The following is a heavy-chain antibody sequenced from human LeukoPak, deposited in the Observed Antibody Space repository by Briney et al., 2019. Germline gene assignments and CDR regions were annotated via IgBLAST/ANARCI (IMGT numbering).Heavy chain of an antibody. CDR2: IKQDGSEK. J-gene: IGHJ5*02. CDR3: ARDMYWFDP. V-gene: IGHV3-7*01. Sequence: GGSLRLSCAASGFTFSSYAMSWVRQAPGKGPEWVANIKQDGSEKYYVDSVKGRFTISRDNAKNSLYLQMNSLRAEDTAVYYCARDMYWFDPWGQGTLVTVSS. D-gene: IGHD3-10*02. CDR1: GFTFSSYA.